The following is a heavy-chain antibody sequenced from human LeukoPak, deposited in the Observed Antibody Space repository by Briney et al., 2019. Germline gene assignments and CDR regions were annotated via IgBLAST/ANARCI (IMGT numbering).Heavy chain of an antibody. CDR3: ARGVYYYGSGSYYY. D-gene: IGHD3-10*01. CDR1: GXSIRSYY. Sequence: SETLSLTCTVSGXSIRSYYWSWIRQPPGKGLEWIGHIYYSGSANYNPSLKSRVAISVDTSKNQFSLKLSSVTAGDTAVYYCARGVYYYGSGSYYYWGQGTLVTVSS. V-gene: IGHV4-59*01. CDR2: IYYSGSA. J-gene: IGHJ4*02.